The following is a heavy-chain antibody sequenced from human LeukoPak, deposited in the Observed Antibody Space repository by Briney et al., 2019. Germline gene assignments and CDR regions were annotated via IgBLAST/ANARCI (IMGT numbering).Heavy chain of an antibody. CDR3: AKAGVGYYGSGSPIHFDY. V-gene: IGHV3-23*01. CDR1: GFTFSSYA. Sequence: GGSLRLSCAASGFTFSSYAMSWVRQAPGKGLEWVSAISGSGGSTYYADSAKGRFTISRDNSKNTLYLQMNSLRAEDTAVYYCAKAGVGYYGSGSPIHFDYWGQGTLVTVSS. CDR2: ISGSGGST. D-gene: IGHD3-10*01. J-gene: IGHJ4*02.